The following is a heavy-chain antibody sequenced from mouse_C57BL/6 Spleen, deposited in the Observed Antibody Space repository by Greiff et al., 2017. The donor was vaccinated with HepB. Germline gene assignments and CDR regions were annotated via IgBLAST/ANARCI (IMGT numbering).Heavy chain of an antibody. Sequence: DAGGGLVQPKGSLKLSCAASGFSFNTYAMNWVRQAPGKGLEWVARIRSKSNNYATYYADSVKDRFTISRDDSESMLYLQMNNLKTEDTAMYYCVRPNWDDAMDYWGQGTSVTVSS. J-gene: IGHJ4*01. CDR1: GFSFNTYA. CDR2: IRSKSNNYAT. CDR3: VRPNWDDAMDY. D-gene: IGHD4-1*01. V-gene: IGHV10-1*01.